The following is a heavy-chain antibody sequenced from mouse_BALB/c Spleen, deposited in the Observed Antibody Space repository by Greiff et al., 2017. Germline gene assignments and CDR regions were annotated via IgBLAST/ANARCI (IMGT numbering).Heavy chain of an antibody. D-gene: IGHD4-1*01. J-gene: IGHJ3*01. CDR1: GFNIKDTY. Sequence: EVQGVESGAELVKPGASVKLSCTASGFNIKDTYMHWVKQRPEQGLEWIGRIDPANGNTKYDPKFQGKATITADTSSNTAYLQLSSLTSEDTAVYYCALTGTGFAYWGQGTLVTVSA. V-gene: IGHV14-3*02. CDR2: IDPANGNT. CDR3: ALTGTGFAY.